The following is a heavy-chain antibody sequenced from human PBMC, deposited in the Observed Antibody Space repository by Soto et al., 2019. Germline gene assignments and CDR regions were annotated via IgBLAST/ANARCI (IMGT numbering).Heavy chain of an antibody. CDR2: IYWDDDK. CDR3: AHRHDYGDYVGVAFDI. V-gene: IGHV2-5*02. CDR1: GFSLSTSGVG. J-gene: IGHJ3*02. Sequence: QITLKESGPTLVKPTQTLTLTCTFSGFSLSTSGVGVGWIRQPPGKALEWLALIYWDDDKRYSPSLKSRLTITKDTSKNQVVLTMTNMDPVDTATYYWAHRHDYGDYVGVAFDIWGQGTMVTVSS. D-gene: IGHD4-17*01.